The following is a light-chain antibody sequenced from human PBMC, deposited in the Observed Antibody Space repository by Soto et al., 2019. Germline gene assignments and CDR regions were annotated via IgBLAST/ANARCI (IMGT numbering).Light chain of an antibody. J-gene: IGKJ2*02. CDR2: AAS. V-gene: IGKV1-39*01. Sequence: DIQMTQSPSSLSASVGDRVTITCRASQNIRNYLNWYQQRPGKTPNLLVYAASNLRSGVPSRFSGSGSGTDFTLTISSLQPEDFGTYYCQKIHSTSSCTFGQGSRVDVK. CDR1: QNIRNY. CDR3: QKIHSTSSCT.